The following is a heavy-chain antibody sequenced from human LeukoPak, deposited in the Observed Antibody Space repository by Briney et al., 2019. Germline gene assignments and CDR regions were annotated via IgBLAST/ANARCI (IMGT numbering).Heavy chain of an antibody. CDR2: IYYSGST. D-gene: IGHD1-26*01. CDR1: GGSISSYY. Sequence: SETLSPTCTVSGGSISSYYWSWIRQPPGKGLEWIGFIYYSGSTNYNPSLKSRVTISVDTSKNQFSLKLSSVTAADTAVYYCASSYSTDYYYYYMDVWGKGATVTVSS. J-gene: IGHJ6*03. CDR3: ASSYSTDYYYYYMDV. V-gene: IGHV4-59*01.